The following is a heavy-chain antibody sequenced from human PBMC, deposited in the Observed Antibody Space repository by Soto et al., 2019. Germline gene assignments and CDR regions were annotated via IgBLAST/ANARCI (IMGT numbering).Heavy chain of an antibody. CDR3: AREDDGGDRDYYGLDV. CDR1: GASISGDYYH. J-gene: IGHJ6*02. CDR2: VFHSGSV. Sequence: SETLSLTCTVSGASISGDYYHWTWIRQSPGKGLEWIGYVFHSGSVLYNPSLKSRLHISVDTSKNQFSLRLTSVTAADTAVYFCAREDDGGDRDYYGLDVWGQGTTVTVSS. D-gene: IGHD2-21*02. V-gene: IGHV4-30-4*08.